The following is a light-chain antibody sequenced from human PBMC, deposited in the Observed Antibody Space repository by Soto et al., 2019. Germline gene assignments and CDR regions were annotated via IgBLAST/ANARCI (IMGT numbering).Light chain of an antibody. V-gene: IGLV8-61*01. J-gene: IGLJ2*01. CDR1: SGSVLTSYY. Sequence: QAVVSQEPSFSVSPGGTVTLTCGLTSGSVLTSYYPTWYQQTPGQAPRTLIYSTNIRSYGVPDRFSGSILGNKAALTITGAQADDESDYYCALYVGTGTVVFGGGTKVTVL. CDR2: STN. CDR3: ALYVGTGTVV.